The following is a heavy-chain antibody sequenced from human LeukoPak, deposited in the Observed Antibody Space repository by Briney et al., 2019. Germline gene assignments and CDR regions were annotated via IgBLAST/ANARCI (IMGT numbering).Heavy chain of an antibody. CDR1: GFTFSSCS. Sequence: GGSLRLSCAASGFTFSSCSMNWVRQAPGKGLEWVSYISSSSSTIYYADSVKGRFTISRDNAKNSPYLQMNSLRAEDTAVYYCARDDIPSTGTHAFDIWGQGTMVTVSS. CDR2: ISSSSSTI. J-gene: IGHJ3*02. CDR3: ARDDIPSTGTHAFDI. D-gene: IGHD6-13*01. V-gene: IGHV3-48*01.